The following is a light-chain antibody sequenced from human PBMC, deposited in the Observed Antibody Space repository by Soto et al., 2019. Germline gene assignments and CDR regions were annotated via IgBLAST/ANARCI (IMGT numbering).Light chain of an antibody. CDR2: QDS. J-gene: IGLJ2*01. V-gene: IGLV3-1*01. Sequence: SYELTQPPSVSVSPGQTASMTCSGDKWGDKYACWYQQKPGQSPVLVIYQDSKRPSGIPERFSGSNSGNTATLTISGTQAMDEADYYCQAWDSSTVVFGGGTKLTVL. CDR1: KWGDKY. CDR3: QAWDSSTVV.